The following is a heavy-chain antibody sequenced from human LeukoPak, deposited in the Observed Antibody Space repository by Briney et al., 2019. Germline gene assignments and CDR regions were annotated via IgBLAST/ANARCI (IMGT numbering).Heavy chain of an antibody. D-gene: IGHD3-3*01. CDR3: AKAWGCITIFGVVIIGTGTTFDY. CDR2: ISGSGGST. CDR1: GFTFGSYA. J-gene: IGHJ4*02. Sequence: GGSLRLSCAASGFTFGSYAMSWVRQAPGKGLEWVSAISGSGGSTYYADSVKGRFTISRDNSKITLYLQMNSLRAEDTAVYYCAKAWGCITIFGVVIIGTGTTFDYWGQGTLVTVSS. V-gene: IGHV3-23*01.